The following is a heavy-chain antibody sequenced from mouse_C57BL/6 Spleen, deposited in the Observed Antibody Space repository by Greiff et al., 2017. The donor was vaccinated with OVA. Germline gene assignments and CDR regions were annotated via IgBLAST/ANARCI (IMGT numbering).Heavy chain of an antibody. D-gene: IGHD2-13*01. Sequence: EVQLQQSGPVLVKPGASVKMSCKASGYTFTDYYMNWVKQSPGKSLEWIGVINPYNGGTSYNQKFKGKATLTVDKSSSTAYLELTSLTSEDSAGEYCASSGVTPMDYWGQGTSVTVSS. CDR1: GYTFTDYY. J-gene: IGHJ4*01. CDR3: ASSGVTPMDY. CDR2: INPYNGGT. V-gene: IGHV1-19*01.